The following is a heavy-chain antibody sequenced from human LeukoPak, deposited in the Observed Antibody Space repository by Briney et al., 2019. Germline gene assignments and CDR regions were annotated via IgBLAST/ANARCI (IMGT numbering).Heavy chain of an antibody. D-gene: IGHD3-22*01. CDR3: AREYYYESSDYYVVLSGAFDI. V-gene: IGHV1-2*02. Sequence: ASMKVSCKASGYTFTGYYMHWVRQAPGQGLEWMEWINPNSDVTNYAQKFQGRVTMTRDTSISTAYMELSSLRSDDTAVYYCAREYYYESSDYYVVLSGAFDIWGQGTMVTVSS. CDR2: INPNSDVT. CDR1: GYTFTGYY. J-gene: IGHJ3*02.